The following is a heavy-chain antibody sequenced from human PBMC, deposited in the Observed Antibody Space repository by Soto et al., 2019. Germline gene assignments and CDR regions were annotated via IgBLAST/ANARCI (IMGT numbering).Heavy chain of an antibody. CDR1: GYSFSNYN. D-gene: IGHD3-16*01. CDR2: ISGYNGNT. V-gene: IGHV1-18*01. J-gene: IGHJ3*02. Sequence: QVQLVQSGPELKKPGASVKVSCKSSGYSFSNYNFCWVRQAPGQGLEWLGWISGYNGNTNYAQKLQVRVTLTTDSFTSTAYMKLRRLRSDDTAIYYCARDKVWGGFDIWGQGTMVTVSS. CDR3: ARDKVWGGFDI.